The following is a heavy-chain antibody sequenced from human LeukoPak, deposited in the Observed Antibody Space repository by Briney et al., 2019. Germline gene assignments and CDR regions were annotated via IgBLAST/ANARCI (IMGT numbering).Heavy chain of an antibody. CDR3: ARGFVHSSGVGGY. V-gene: IGHV1-2*02. Sequence: ASVKVSCKASGYTFAGYYMHWVRQAPGQGLEWMGWINPNSGGTNYAQKFQGRVTMTRDTSISTAYMELSRLRSDDTAVYYCARGFVHSSGVGGYWGQGTLVTVSS. J-gene: IGHJ4*02. CDR2: INPNSGGT. D-gene: IGHD6-19*01. CDR1: GYTFAGYY.